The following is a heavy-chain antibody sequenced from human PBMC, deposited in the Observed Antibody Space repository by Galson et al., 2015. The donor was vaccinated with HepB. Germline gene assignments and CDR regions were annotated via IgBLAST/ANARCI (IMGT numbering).Heavy chain of an antibody. V-gene: IGHV3-48*04. Sequence: SLRLSCAASGFTFSRHTTSWVRQTPGQGLQWLSYISTNGANIHYADSVKGRFTVARDNAKNTMFLQMNSLRAEDTAVYYCATVLFGSGAYWTFEMWGQGTLVTVSS. CDR3: ATVLFGSGAYWTFEM. CDR1: GFTFSRHT. J-gene: IGHJ3*02. D-gene: IGHD2-15*01. CDR2: ISTNGANI.